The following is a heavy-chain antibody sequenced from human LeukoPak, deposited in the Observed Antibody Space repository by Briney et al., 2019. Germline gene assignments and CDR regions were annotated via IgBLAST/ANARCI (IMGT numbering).Heavy chain of an antibody. V-gene: IGHV3-7*05. Sequence: GGSLRLSCVGSGFTFSSHWMSWVRQAPGKGLEWVANIKQDGSEVDYVDSVKGRFTISRDNAKNSLFLQMNSLRAEDTAVYYCARDFIWGQGTLVTVSS. J-gene: IGHJ4*02. CDR2: IKQDGSEV. CDR1: GFTFSSHW. CDR3: ARDFI. D-gene: IGHD3-10*01.